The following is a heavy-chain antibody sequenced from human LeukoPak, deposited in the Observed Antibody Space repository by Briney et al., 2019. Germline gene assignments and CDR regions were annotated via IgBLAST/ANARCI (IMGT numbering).Heavy chain of an antibody. CDR3: ARRGSWTYYDFWSCQRGGFDY. CDR2: INHSGST. J-gene: IGHJ4*02. V-gene: IGHV4-34*01. Sequence: KPSETLSLTCAVYGGSFSGYYWSWIRQPPGKGLEWIGEINHSGSTNYNPSLKSRVTISVDTSKNQFSLKLSSVTAADTAVYYCARRGSWTYYDFWSCQRGGFDYWGQGTLVTVSS. D-gene: IGHD3-3*01. CDR1: GGSFSGYY.